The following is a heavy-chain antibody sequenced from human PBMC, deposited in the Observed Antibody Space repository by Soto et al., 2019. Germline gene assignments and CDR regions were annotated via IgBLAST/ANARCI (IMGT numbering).Heavy chain of an antibody. D-gene: IGHD6-13*01. V-gene: IGHV3-23*01. CDR3: AKRTAVYSRGFMSGFDY. Sequence: GGSLRLSCAASGFTFSSYAMSWVRQAPGKGLEWVSAISGSGGSTYYADSVKGRFTISRDNSKNTLYLQMNSLRAEDTAVYYCAKRTAVYSRGFMSGFDYWGQGTLVTVSS. CDR2: ISGSGGST. CDR1: GFTFSSYA. J-gene: IGHJ4*02.